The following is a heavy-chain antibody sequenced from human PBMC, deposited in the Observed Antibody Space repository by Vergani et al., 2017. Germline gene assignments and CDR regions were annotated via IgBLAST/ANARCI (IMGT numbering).Heavy chain of an antibody. CDR2: IYYSGST. D-gene: IGHD5-12*01. V-gene: IGHV4-39*07. CDR3: ARFEATSGAFDI. CDR1: GGSISSSSYY. J-gene: IGHJ3*02. Sequence: QLQLQESGPGLVKPSETLSLTCTVSGGSISSSSYYWGWIRQPPGKGLEWIGSIYYSGSTYYNPSLKSRVTISVDTSKNQFSLNLSSVTAADTAVYYCARFEATSGAFDIWGQGTMVTVSS.